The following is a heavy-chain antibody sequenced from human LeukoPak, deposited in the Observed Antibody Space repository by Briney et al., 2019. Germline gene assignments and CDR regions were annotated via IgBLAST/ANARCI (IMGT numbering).Heavy chain of an antibody. CDR3: ARDWIGGYYGSGSYYNSAFDI. Sequence: ASVKVSCKASGYTFTGYYMHWVRQAPGQGLEWMGWINPNSGGTNYQGRVTMTRDTSISTAYMELSRLRSDDTAVYYCARDWIGGYYGSGSYYNSAFDIWGQGTMVTVSS. CDR1: GYTFTGYY. V-gene: IGHV1-2*02. CDR2: INPNSGGT. J-gene: IGHJ3*02. D-gene: IGHD3-10*01.